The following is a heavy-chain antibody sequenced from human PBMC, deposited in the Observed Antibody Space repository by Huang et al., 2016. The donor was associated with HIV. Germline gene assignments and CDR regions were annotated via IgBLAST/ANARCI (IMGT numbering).Heavy chain of an antibody. Sequence: QLQLQESGPGLVKPSQNLSLTCTVFGGSVSSRNYYWAWIRQTPGKGLEWIGSSHQRGTAYSNRSLKSRVSMIVDKSKNQFSLEVTSATAADSAIYYCARQGGDCTSISCYLSWFDPWGQGTLVTVSS. CDR2: SHQRGTA. D-gene: IGHD2-2*01. CDR1: GGSVSSRNYY. CDR3: ARQGGDCTSISCYLSWFDP. V-gene: IGHV4-39*01. J-gene: IGHJ5*02.